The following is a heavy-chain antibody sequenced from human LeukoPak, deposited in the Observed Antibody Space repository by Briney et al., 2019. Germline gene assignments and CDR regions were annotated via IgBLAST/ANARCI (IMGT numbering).Heavy chain of an antibody. V-gene: IGHV3-30*04. J-gene: IGHJ4*02. D-gene: IGHD3-10*01. Sequence: GGSLRLSCAASGFTFSSYAMHWVRQAPGKGLEWVAVISYDGSNKYYADSVKGRFTISRDNSKNTLYLQMNSLRAEDTALYYCAKSATYGSGSYHNFDYWGQGTLVTVSS. CDR2: ISYDGSNK. CDR3: AKSATYGSGSYHNFDY. CDR1: GFTFSSYA.